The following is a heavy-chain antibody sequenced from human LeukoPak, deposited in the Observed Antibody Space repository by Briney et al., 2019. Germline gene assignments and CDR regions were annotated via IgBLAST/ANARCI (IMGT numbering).Heavy chain of an antibody. D-gene: IGHD6-19*01. CDR1: GGSISSYY. J-gene: IGHJ4*02. CDR3: ARDSSGWSGTFDY. CDR2: IYYSGST. Sequence: SETLSLTCTVSGGSISSYYWSWIRQPPGKGLEWIGYIYYSGSTNYNPSLKSRVTISVDTSKNQFSLKLSSVTAADTAVYYCARDSSGWSGTFDYWGRGTLVTVSS. V-gene: IGHV4-59*01.